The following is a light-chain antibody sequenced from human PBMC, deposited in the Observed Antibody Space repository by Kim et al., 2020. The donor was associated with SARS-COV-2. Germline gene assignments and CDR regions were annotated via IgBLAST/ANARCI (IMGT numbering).Light chain of an antibody. CDR2: YDS. J-gene: IGLJ1*01. CDR3: QVWDSSSDHPV. V-gene: IGLV3-21*04. Sequence: PGKTARITCGGNNIGSKSVTWYQQKPGQAPVLVIYYDSDRPSGIPERFSGSNSGNTATLTISRVEAGDEADYYCQVWDSSSDHPVFGTGTKVTVL. CDR1: NIGSKS.